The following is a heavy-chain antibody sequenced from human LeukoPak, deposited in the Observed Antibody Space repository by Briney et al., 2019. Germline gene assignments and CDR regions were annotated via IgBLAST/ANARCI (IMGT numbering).Heavy chain of an antibody. Sequence: ASVKVSCKASGGTFSSYAISWVRQAPGQGLEWMGGIIPIFGTANYAQKFQGRVTITTDESTSTAYMELSSLRSEDTAVYYCARVGSSSSDQYYYYYYYMDVWGKGTTVTASS. CDR3: ARVGSSSSDQYYYYYYYMDV. J-gene: IGHJ6*03. V-gene: IGHV1-69*05. CDR1: GGTFSSYA. D-gene: IGHD6-6*01. CDR2: IIPIFGTA.